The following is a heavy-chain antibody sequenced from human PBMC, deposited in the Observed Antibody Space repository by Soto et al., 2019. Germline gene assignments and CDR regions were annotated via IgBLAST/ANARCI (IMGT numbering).Heavy chain of an antibody. CDR2: IYYSGST. Sequence: QVQLQESGPGLVKPSETLSLTCTVSGGSISSYYWSCIRQPPGKGLEWIGYIYYSGSTNYNPSLKSRVTISVDTSKNQFSLKLSSVTAADTAVYYCARLLGFGEFPSGFDYWGQGTLVTVSS. D-gene: IGHD3-10*01. CDR1: GGSISSYY. CDR3: ARLLGFGEFPSGFDY. J-gene: IGHJ4*02. V-gene: IGHV4-59*01.